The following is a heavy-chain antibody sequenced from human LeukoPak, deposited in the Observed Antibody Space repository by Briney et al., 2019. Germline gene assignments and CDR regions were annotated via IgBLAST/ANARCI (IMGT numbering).Heavy chain of an antibody. CDR3: ARDPPDGYNSHYFDY. CDR2: ISAYNGNT. V-gene: IGHV1-18*01. J-gene: IGHJ4*02. Sequence: ASVKVSCKASGYTFTSYGISWVRQAPGQGLEWMGWISAYNGNTNYAQKLQGRVTMTTDTSTSTAYMELSRLRSDDTAVYYCARDPPDGYNSHYFDYWGQGTLVTVSS. CDR1: GYTFTSYG. D-gene: IGHD5-24*01.